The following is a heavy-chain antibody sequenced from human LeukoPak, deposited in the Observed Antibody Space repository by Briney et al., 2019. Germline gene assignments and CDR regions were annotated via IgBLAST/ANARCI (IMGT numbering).Heavy chain of an antibody. CDR1: GYTFTSYY. CDR3: ARAAREMATIMVAFDY. Sequence: ASVKVSCKASGYTFTSYYMHWVRQAPGQGLEWMGIINPSGGSTNYAQKFQGRVTITADESTSTAYMELSSLRSEDTAVYYCARAAREMATIMVAFDYWGQGTLVTVSS. D-gene: IGHD5-24*01. CDR2: INPSGGST. J-gene: IGHJ4*02. V-gene: IGHV1-46*01.